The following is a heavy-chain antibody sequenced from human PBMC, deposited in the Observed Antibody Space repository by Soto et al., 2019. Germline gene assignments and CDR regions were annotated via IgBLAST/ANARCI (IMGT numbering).Heavy chain of an antibody. CDR3: ARDLDGMDV. CDR2: IYHSGST. J-gene: IGHJ6*02. Sequence: PSETLSLTCAVYGGSISSGGYSWSWIRQPPGKGLEWIGYIYHSGSTYYNPSLKSRVTISVDRSKNQFSLKLSSVTAADTAVYYCARDLDGMDVWGQGTTVTVSS. V-gene: IGHV4-30-2*01. CDR1: GGSISSGGYS.